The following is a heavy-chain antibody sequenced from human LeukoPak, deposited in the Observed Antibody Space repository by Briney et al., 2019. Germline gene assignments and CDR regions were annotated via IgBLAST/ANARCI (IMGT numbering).Heavy chain of an antibody. CDR2: ISSSGRTI. J-gene: IGHJ6*03. V-gene: IGHV3-48*03. D-gene: IGHD5/OR15-5a*01. Sequence: PGGSLRLSCVASGFTFSSYEMNWVRQAPGKGLEWVSYISSSGRTIYYADSVKDRFTISRDNAKNTLFLQMNSLRAEDTAVYFCARGSTNYFYYYMDVWGRGTTVTVSS. CDR1: GFTFSSYE. CDR3: ARGSTNYFYYYMDV.